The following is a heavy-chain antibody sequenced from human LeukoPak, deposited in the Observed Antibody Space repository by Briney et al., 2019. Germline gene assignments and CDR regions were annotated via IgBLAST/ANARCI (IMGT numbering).Heavy chain of an antibody. D-gene: IGHD5/OR15-5a*01. V-gene: IGHV3-30*02. CDR1: GFTFSSYG. J-gene: IGHJ6*03. CDR2: IRYGGSNK. CDR3: AKDPRRRNVSYYYYYMDV. Sequence: GGSLRLSCAASGFTFSSYGMHWVRQAPGKGLEWVAFIRYGGSNKYYADSVKGRFTISRDNSKNTLYLQMNSLRAEDTAVYYCAKDPRRRNVSYYYYYMDVWGKGTTVTISS.